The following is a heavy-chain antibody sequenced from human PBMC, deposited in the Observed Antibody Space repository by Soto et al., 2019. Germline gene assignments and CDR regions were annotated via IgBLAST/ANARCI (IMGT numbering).Heavy chain of an antibody. CDR1: GYTFTSYD. J-gene: IGHJ6*02. CDR2: MNPNSGNA. V-gene: IGHV1-8*01. CDR3: ARRRGTYYDFWSGSIGRYGMDV. D-gene: IGHD3-3*01. Sequence: ASVKVSGKASGYTFTSYDINWVRQATGQGLEWMGWMNPNSGNAGYAQKFQGRVTMTRNTSISTAYMELSSLRSEDTAVYYCARRRGTYYDFWSGSIGRYGMDVWGQGTTVTVSS.